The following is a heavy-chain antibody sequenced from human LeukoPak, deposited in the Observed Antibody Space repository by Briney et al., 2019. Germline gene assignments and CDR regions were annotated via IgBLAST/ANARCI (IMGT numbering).Heavy chain of an antibody. Sequence: GGSLRLSCAASGFTFSSYEMSWVRQAPGKGLEWVSYISSSGSTIYYADSVKGRFTISGDNAKNSLYLQMNSLRAEDTAVYYCARGYTSSLDYWGQGTLVTVSS. CDR2: ISSSGSTI. CDR3: ARGYTSSLDY. D-gene: IGHD3-16*02. CDR1: GFTFSSYE. J-gene: IGHJ4*02. V-gene: IGHV3-48*03.